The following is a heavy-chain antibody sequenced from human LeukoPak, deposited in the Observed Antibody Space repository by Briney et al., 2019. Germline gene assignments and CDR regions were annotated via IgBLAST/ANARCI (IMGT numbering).Heavy chain of an antibody. CDR2: ISSSSSYI. V-gene: IGHV3-21*01. J-gene: IGHJ5*02. CDR3: ARLYSSGWFDP. Sequence: GGSLRLSCAASGFTFSSYSMNWVRQAPGKGLEWVSPISSSSSYIYYADSVKGRFTISRDNAKNSLYLQMNSLRAEDTAVYYCARLYSSGWFDPWGQGTLVTVSS. D-gene: IGHD6-19*01. CDR1: GFTFSSYS.